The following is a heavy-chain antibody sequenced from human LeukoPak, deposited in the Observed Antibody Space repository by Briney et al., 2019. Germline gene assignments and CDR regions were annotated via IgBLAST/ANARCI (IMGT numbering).Heavy chain of an antibody. CDR1: GFTVSSNY. V-gene: IGHV3-66*01. CDR3: ARDYGDLGPFDY. CDR2: IYSGGST. Sequence: GGSLRLSCAASGFTVSSNYMSWVRQAPGKGLEWVSVIYSGGSTYYAGSVKGRFTISRDNSKNTLYLQMNSLRAEDTAVYYCARDYGDLGPFDYWGQGTLVTVSS. D-gene: IGHD4-17*01. J-gene: IGHJ4*02.